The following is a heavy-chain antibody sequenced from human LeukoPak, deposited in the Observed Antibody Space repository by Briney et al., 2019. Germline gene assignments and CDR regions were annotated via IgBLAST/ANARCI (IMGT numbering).Heavy chain of an antibody. J-gene: IGHJ4*02. V-gene: IGHV3-30-3*01. CDR1: GFTFSSYA. CDR3: ARDRHPGIDY. CDR2: ISYDGSNK. Sequence: PGRSLRLSCAASGFTFSSYAMHWVRQAPGKGLEWVAVISYDGSNKYYADSVKGRFTISRDNSKNTLYLQINSLRAEDTAVYYCARDRHPGIDYWGQGTLVTVSS.